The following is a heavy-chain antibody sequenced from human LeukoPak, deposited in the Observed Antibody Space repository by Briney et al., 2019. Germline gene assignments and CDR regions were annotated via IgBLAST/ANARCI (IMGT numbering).Heavy chain of an antibody. D-gene: IGHD3-22*01. CDR2: MNPNSGNT. V-gene: IGHV1-8*02. CDR1: GYTFTSYD. Sequence: GASVKVSCKASGYTFTSYDINWVRQATGQGLEWMGWMNPNSGNTGYAQKFQGRVTMTRNTSISTAYMELSSLRSEDTAVYYCARRIRHYYDSSGYYREFDAFDIWGQGTMVTVSS. CDR3: ARRIRHYYDSSGYYREFDAFDI. J-gene: IGHJ3*02.